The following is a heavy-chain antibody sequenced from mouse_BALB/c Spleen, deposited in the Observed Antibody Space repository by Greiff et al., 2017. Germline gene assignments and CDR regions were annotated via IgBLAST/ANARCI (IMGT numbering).Heavy chain of an antibody. Sequence: EVQLVESGPGLVKPSQSLSLTCSVTGYSITSCYYWNWIRQFPGNKLEWMGYISYDGSNNYNPSLKNRISITRDTSKNQFFLKLNSVTTEDTATYYCARLSNWVFAYWGQGTLVTVSA. CDR1: GYSITSCYY. D-gene: IGHD4-1*01. J-gene: IGHJ3*01. V-gene: IGHV3-6*02. CDR3: ARLSNWVFAY. CDR2: ISYDGSN.